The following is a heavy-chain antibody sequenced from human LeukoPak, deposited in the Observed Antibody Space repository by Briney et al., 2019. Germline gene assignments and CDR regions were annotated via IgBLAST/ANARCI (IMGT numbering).Heavy chain of an antibody. Sequence: ASVKVSCKASGGTFSSYAISWVRQAPGQGLEWMGGIIPIFGTANYAQKFQGRVTITADESTNTAYMELSSLRSDDTAVYYCARGPRYGSYYYYMDVWGKGTTVTVSS. CDR3: ARGPRYGSYYYYMDV. CDR2: IIPIFGTA. CDR1: GGTFSSYA. V-gene: IGHV1-69*13. J-gene: IGHJ6*03. D-gene: IGHD5-18*01.